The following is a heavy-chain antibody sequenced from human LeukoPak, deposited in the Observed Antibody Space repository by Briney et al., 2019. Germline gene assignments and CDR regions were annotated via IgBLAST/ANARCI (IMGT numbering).Heavy chain of an antibody. CDR1: GFTVSSNY. V-gene: IGHV3-33*08. CDR2: IWYDGSNK. J-gene: IGHJ3*02. Sequence: GGSLRLSCAACGFTVSSNYMSWVRQDPGGGLEWVVVIWYDGSNKYYADSVKGRFTISRDNSKNTLYLQMNSLRADDTAVYYCARSYSSSSYDAFDIWGQGTMVTVSS. D-gene: IGHD6-13*01. CDR3: ARSYSSSSYDAFDI.